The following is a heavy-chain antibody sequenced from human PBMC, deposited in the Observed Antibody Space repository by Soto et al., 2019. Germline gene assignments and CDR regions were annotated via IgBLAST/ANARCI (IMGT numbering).Heavy chain of an antibody. CDR1: SGSISSNNW. D-gene: IGHD5-12*01. Sequence: QVQLQESGPGLVKPSGTLSLTCAVSSGSISSNNWWSWVRQPPGKGLEWIGEIYQSGSTNYNPSLKSRGTISVDKSKNQFSLKLSSVTAADTAVYYCARQTESDGYDYWGQGTLVTVSS. V-gene: IGHV4-4*02. CDR3: ARQTESDGYDY. J-gene: IGHJ4*02. CDR2: IYQSGST.